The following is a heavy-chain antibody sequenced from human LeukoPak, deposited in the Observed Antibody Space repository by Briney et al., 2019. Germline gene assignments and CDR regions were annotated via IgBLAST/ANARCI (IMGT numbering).Heavy chain of an antibody. CDR3: AKGVFATPGAP. CDR2: ITGGGGST. D-gene: IGHD6-13*01. V-gene: IGHV3-23*01. CDR1: GFTFSSYA. Sequence: PGGSLRLSCAASGFTFSSYAMTWFRQAPGKGLEWVSTITGGGGSTYYADSVKGRFTISRDNSKDTLYLLMNSLRAEDTAVYYCAKGVFATPGAPWGRGTLVTVSS. J-gene: IGHJ5*02.